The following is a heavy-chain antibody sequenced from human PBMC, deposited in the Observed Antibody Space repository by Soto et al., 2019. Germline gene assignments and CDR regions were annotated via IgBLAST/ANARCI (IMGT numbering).Heavy chain of an antibody. J-gene: IGHJ4*02. D-gene: IGHD6-13*01. V-gene: IGHV4-59*01. CDR1: GGSISSYY. Sequence: SETLSLTCTVSGGSISSYYWSWIRQPPGKGLEWIGYIYYSGSTNYNPSLKSRVTISVDTSKNQFSLNLSSVTAADTAVFYCARVSSYSSSWDFDYWGQGTLVTVSS. CDR2: IYYSGST. CDR3: ARVSSYSSSWDFDY.